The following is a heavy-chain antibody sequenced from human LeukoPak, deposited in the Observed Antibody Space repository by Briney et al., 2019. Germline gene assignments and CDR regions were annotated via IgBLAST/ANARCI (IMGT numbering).Heavy chain of an antibody. CDR3: AREIDY. J-gene: IGHJ4*02. CDR2: MRQDGNEK. V-gene: IGHV3-7*03. Sequence: PGGSLRLSCVASGFTFSSYWMTWVRQAPGKGLEWVANMRQDGNEKYYVDSVRGRFTISRDNSKNTLYLQMNSLRAEDTAVYYCAREIDYWGQGTLVTVSS. CDR1: GFTFSSYW.